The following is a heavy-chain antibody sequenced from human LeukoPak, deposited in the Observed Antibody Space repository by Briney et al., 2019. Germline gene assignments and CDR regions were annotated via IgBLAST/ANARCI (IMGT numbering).Heavy chain of an antibody. J-gene: IGHJ4*02. Sequence: QPGGSLRLSCAASGFTSSRYWMSWVRQAPGKGLEWVANIKQDGSEKDYVDSVKGRFTISRDNAKNSLYLQMNSLRAEDTAVYYCARQQTTVTEFDYWGQGTLVTVSS. CDR1: GFTSSRYW. V-gene: IGHV3-7*04. CDR2: IKQDGSEK. CDR3: ARQQTTVTEFDY. D-gene: IGHD4-17*01.